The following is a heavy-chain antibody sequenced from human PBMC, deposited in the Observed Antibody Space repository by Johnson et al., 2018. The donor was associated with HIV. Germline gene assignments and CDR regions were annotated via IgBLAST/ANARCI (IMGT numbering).Heavy chain of an antibody. CDR1: GFTFSRYG. CDR2: ISNDGSNK. J-gene: IGHJ3*02. V-gene: IGHV3-30*03. D-gene: IGHD6-6*01. Sequence: QMQLVESGGGVVQPGRSLRLSCAASGFTFSRYGIHWVRQAPGKGLEWVAVISNDGSNKYYADSVKGRFTISRDNTKNSVYLQMNSLRVEDTALYYCARDVREYSSSFDAFDIWGQGTMVTVSS. CDR3: ARDVREYSSSFDAFDI.